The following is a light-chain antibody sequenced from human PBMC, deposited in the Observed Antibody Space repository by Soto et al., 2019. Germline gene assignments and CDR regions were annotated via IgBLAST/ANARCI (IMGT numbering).Light chain of an antibody. CDR1: QSVSSNY. CDR3: QHYASSRT. J-gene: IGKJ1*01. V-gene: IGKV3-20*01. CDR2: VAS. Sequence: EIVLTQSPGTLSLSPGDRATLSCRASQSVSSNYLAWYQQKPGQAPRLLIYVASNRAPGIPDRFSGSGSGTDFTLTISRLEPEDFAVYYCQHYASSRTLGQGTKVDTK.